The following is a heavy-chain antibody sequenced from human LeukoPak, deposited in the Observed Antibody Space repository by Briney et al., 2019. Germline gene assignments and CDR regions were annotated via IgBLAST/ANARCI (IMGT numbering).Heavy chain of an antibody. V-gene: IGHV4-38-2*02. D-gene: IGHD3-10*01. Sequence: SETLSLTCAVSGYSISSGYYWGWIRQPPGKGLEWIGSIYHSGSTYYNPSLKSRVTISVDTSKNQFSLKLSSVTAADTAVYYCARDSYYYGSGSYYIDYWGQGTLVTVSS. CDR1: GYSISSGYY. CDR2: IYHSGST. CDR3: ARDSYYYGSGSYYIDY. J-gene: IGHJ4*02.